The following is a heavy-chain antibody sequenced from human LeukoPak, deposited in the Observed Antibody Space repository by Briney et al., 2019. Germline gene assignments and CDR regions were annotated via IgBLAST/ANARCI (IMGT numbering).Heavy chain of an antibody. J-gene: IGHJ5*02. D-gene: IGHD2-15*01. V-gene: IGHV3-20*04. CDR2: INWNGGST. CDR1: GFTFDDYA. CDR3: ASALPTGYCSGGSCPNP. Sequence: PGGSLRLSCAASGFTFDDYAMNWVRHAPGKGLEWVSGINWNGGSTGYADSVKGRFTISRDNAKNSLYLQMNSLRAEDTALYYCASALPTGYCSGGSCPNPWGQGTLVTVSS.